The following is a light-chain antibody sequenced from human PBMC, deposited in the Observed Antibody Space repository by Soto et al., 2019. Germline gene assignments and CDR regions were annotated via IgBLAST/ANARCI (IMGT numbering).Light chain of an antibody. V-gene: IGKV1-5*01. CDR1: QSISSW. CDR3: QQYDNYKPLT. CDR2: DAS. Sequence: DIQMTQSPSTLSASVGDRVTITCRASQSISSWLAWYQQKPGKAPKLLIFDASSLESGTPSRFSGRRSGTQFTLTINGLQPDDFANYYCQQYDNYKPLTLGGGPKVDIK. J-gene: IGKJ4*01.